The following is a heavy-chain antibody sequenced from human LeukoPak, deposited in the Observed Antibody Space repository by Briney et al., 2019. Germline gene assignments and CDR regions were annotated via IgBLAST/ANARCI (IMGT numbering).Heavy chain of an antibody. J-gene: IGHJ4*02. D-gene: IGHD3-22*01. V-gene: IGHV3-30*04. Sequence: PGRSLRLSCAASGFTFSSYAMHWVRQAPGKGLEWVAVISYDGSNKYYADSVKGRFTISRDNSKNTLYLQMNSLRAEDTAVYYCAREGGMIVADRSGFDYWGQGVLVTVSS. CDR3: AREGGMIVADRSGFDY. CDR2: ISYDGSNK. CDR1: GFTFSSYA.